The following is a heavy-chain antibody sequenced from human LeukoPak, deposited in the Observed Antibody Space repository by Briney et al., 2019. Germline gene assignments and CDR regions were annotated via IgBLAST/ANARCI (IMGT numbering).Heavy chain of an antibody. V-gene: IGHV1-18*01. J-gene: IGHJ4*02. CDR3: AIGGGYYYDSSGYYYFDY. Sequence: ASVKVSCKASGYTFTSYGISWVRQAPGQGLEWMGWISAYNGNTNYAQKLQGRVTMTTDTSTSTAYMELRSLRSDDTAVYYCAIGGGYYYDSSGYYYFDYWGQGTLVTVS. CDR1: GYTFTSYG. CDR2: ISAYNGNT. D-gene: IGHD3-22*01.